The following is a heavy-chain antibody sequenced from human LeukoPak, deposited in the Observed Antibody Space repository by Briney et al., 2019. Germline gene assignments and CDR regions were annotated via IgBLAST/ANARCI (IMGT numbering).Heavy chain of an antibody. Sequence: ASVNVSCKASGYTFTSYAMNWVRQAPGQGLEWMGWINTNTGNPTYVQGFTGRFVFSLDTSVSTAYLQISSLKAEDTAVYYCGRGNRKIAVDIWGQGTLVTVSS. CDR1: GYTFTSYA. V-gene: IGHV7-4-1*02. J-gene: IGHJ4*02. CDR2: INTNTGNP. CDR3: GRGNRKIAVDI. D-gene: IGHD6-19*01.